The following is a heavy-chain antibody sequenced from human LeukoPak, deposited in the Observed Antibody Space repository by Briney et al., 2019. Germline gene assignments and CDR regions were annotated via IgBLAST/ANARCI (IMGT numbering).Heavy chain of an antibody. J-gene: IGHJ4*02. CDR1: GASISSSSYY. CDR2: IYYSGST. D-gene: IGHD3-22*01. CDR3: ARGYYDSLFDY. V-gene: IGHV4-39*07. Sequence: SETLSLTCTVSGASISSSSYYWGWIRQPPGKGLEWIGSIYYSGSTYYNPSIKSRVTISVDTSKNQFSLKLSSVTAADTAVYYCARGYYDSLFDYWGQGTLVTVSS.